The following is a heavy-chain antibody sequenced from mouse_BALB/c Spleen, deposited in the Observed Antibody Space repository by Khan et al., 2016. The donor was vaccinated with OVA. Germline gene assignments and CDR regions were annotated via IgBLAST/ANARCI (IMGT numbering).Heavy chain of an antibody. J-gene: IGHJ4*01. CDR3: ARGNYYGYAMDY. V-gene: IGHV3-2*02. CDR2: ISYSGST. D-gene: IGHD1-1*01. Sequence: EVQLQESGPGLVKPSQSLSLTCTVTGYSITSNYAWNWIRQFPGNKLEWMGYISYSGSTNYTPSLQSRISITRDTSKNQFFLQLNSVTTEDTATYYCARGNYYGYAMDYWGQGTSITVPS. CDR1: GYSITSNYA.